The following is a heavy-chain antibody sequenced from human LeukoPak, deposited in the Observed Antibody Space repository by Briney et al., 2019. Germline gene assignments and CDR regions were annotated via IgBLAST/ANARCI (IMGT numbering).Heavy chain of an antibody. D-gene: IGHD3-22*01. Sequence: GGSLRLSCAASGFTFSSYAMSWVRQAPGKGLEWVSAISGSGGSTYYADSVKGRFTISRDNSKNTLYLQMNSLKAEDTAVYYCAKAGYYYDSSGYYDYWGQGTPVTVSS. V-gene: IGHV3-23*01. CDR3: AKAGYYYDSSGYYDY. CDR1: GFTFSSYA. J-gene: IGHJ4*02. CDR2: ISGSGGST.